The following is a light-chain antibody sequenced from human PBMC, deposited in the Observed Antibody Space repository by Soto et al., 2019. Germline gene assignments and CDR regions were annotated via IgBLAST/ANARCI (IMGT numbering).Light chain of an antibody. CDR3: SSSTSSSTLSHV. CDR1: SSDVGTYNY. CDR2: EVS. J-gene: IGLJ1*01. V-gene: IGLV2-14*01. Sequence: QSALTQPASVSGSPGQSITISCTGTSSDVGTYNYVSWYQQHPGKAPKLMIYEVSDRPSGVSNRFSGSKSGNTASLTISGLQAEDEADYYCSSSTSSSTLSHVFGTGTKLTVL.